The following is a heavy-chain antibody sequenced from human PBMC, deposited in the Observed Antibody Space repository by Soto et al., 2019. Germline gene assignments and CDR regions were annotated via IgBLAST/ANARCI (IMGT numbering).Heavy chain of an antibody. D-gene: IGHD2-2*01. V-gene: IGHV3-23*01. Sequence: EVQLLESGGGLVQPGGTLRLSCTASGFSFSTYAMSWVRQAPGKGLEWVSAISSSGGSTYYGDSAKGRFTIARDNSQNTLYQQMNSLRAEDTALYSCAKGLVPLAISAFDVWGQGTMVTVSS. CDR2: ISSSGGST. J-gene: IGHJ3*01. CDR1: GFSFSTYA. CDR3: AKGLVPLAISAFDV.